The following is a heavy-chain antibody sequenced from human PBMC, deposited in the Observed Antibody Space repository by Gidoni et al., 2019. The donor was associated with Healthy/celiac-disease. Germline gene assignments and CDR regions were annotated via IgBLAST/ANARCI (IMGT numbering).Heavy chain of an antibody. J-gene: IGHJ3*02. CDR3: ARDNPIAVAGNGNAFDI. D-gene: IGHD6-19*01. V-gene: IGHV1-18*01. CDR2: ISAYNVNT. Sequence: QVQLVQSGAEVKKPGASRKVSCQASGYSFTRYGISWVLQAPGQGLEWMGWISAYNVNTKYAQKLQGRVTMTTDTSTSTAYMELRSLRSDDTAVYYCARDNPIAVAGNGNAFDIWGQGTMVTVSA. CDR1: GYSFTRYG.